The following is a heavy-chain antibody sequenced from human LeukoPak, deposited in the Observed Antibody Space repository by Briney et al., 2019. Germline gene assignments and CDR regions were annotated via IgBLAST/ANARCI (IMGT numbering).Heavy chain of an antibody. V-gene: IGHV3-23*01. D-gene: IGHD1-26*01. CDR1: GLTFSSYT. J-gene: IGHJ4*02. Sequence: PGGSLRLSCAASGLTFSSYTMSWVRQAPGKGPEWVSAISAGGGNTYYADSVKGRFTISRDNSKNTLYLQMNSMRAEDTAVYSCAVPQWELLNWGQGTLVTVSS. CDR2: ISAGGGNT. CDR3: AVPQWELLN.